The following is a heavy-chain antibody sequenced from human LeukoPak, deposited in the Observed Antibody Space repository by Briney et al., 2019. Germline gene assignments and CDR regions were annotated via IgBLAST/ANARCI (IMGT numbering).Heavy chain of an antibody. CDR1: GGSFSSSDDY. D-gene: IGHD1-14*01. J-gene: IGHJ3*02. CDR3: ARHEWGITNAFDI. CDR2: IYYSGTT. Sequence: PSETLSLTCTVSGGSFSSSDDYWGWIRQPPGKGLEGIGSIYYSGTTYDNPSLKSRVTISVDTSKKQFSLKLRSVTAADTAVYYCARHEWGITNAFDIWGQGTMVTVSS. V-gene: IGHV4-39*01.